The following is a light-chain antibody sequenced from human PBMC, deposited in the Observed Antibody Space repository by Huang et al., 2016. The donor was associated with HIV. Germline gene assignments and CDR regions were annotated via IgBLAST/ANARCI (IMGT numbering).Light chain of an antibody. CDR1: QGISNS. CDR3: QQYYSTPT. J-gene: IGKJ1*01. V-gene: IGKV1-NL1*01. Sequence: DIQMTQSPSSLSASVGDGVTITCRASQGISNSLAWYQQKPGKAPKLLLYAASRLESGVPSRFSGRGSGTDYTLTINSLQPEDFATYYCQQYYSTPTFGQGTKVEIK. CDR2: AAS.